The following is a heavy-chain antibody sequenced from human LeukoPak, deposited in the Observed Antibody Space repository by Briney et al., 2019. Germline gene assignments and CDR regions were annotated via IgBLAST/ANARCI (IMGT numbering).Heavy chain of an antibody. V-gene: IGHV3-48*03. CDR3: ARGDSSGWSYFDY. D-gene: IGHD6-19*01. Sequence: PGGSLRLSCAAPGFTFSSYDMNWVRQAPGKGLELISHISSSGSNIYYADSVKGRFTISRDNAKNSLYLQLNSLRAEDTAVYYCARGDSSGWSYFDYWGQGTLVTVSS. CDR1: GFTFSSYD. CDR2: ISSSGSNI. J-gene: IGHJ4*02.